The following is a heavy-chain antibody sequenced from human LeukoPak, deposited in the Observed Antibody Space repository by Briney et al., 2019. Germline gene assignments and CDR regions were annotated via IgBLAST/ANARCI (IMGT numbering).Heavy chain of an antibody. D-gene: IGHD3-10*01. CDR1: GFTFSDHY. CDR3: ARGVAGSWRNFDD. J-gene: IGHJ4*02. CDR2: TRNKANSYTT. Sequence: GGSLRLSCAASGFTFSDHYMDWVRQAPGKGLEWVGRTRNKANSYTTEYAASVKGRFTISRDDSKNSLYLQMNSLKTEDTAVYYCARGVAGSWRNFDDWGQGCLVSVSS. V-gene: IGHV3-72*01.